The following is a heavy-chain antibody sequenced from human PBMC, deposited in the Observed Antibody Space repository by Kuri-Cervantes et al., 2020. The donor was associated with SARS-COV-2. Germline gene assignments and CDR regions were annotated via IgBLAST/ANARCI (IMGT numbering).Heavy chain of an antibody. CDR1: GFTFSSYA. CDR3: ARGSKTTVVTPVS. Sequence: GGSLRLSCAASGFTFSSYAMHWVRQAPGKGLEWVAVISYDGRNKYYADSVKGRFTISRDNSKNTRYLQMNSLRAEDTAVYYCARGSKTTVVTPVSWGQGTLVTVSS. D-gene: IGHD4-23*01. V-gene: IGHV3-30-3*01. J-gene: IGHJ4*02. CDR2: ISYDGRNK.